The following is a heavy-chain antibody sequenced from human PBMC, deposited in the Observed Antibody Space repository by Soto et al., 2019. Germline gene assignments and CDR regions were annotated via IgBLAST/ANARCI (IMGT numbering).Heavy chain of an antibody. J-gene: IGHJ6*02. CDR3: AKDLLGPGRAYGMDV. CDR2: ISYDGSNK. V-gene: IGHV3-30*18. D-gene: IGHD7-27*01. CDR1: GFTFSSYG. Sequence: QVQLVESGGGVVQPGRSLRLSCAASGFTFSSYGMHWVRQAPGKGLEWVAVISYDGSNKYYADSVKGRFTIPRYNSKNTLYLQMNSLRAEDTAVYYCAKDLLGPGRAYGMDVWGQGTTVTVSS.